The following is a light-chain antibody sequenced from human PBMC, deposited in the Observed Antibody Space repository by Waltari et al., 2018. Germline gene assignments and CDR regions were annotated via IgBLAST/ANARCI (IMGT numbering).Light chain of an antibody. CDR3: QQYDNSPHT. V-gene: IGKV3-20*01. CDR1: QNITSNY. CDR2: AAS. J-gene: IGKJ2*01. Sequence: EIVLTQSPGTLSLSPGESATLSCRASQNITSNYLAWYQQKPGQAPRLLIYAASSRATGIPDRFSGSGSVTDFTLSISRLEPQDFAVYYCQQYDNSPHTFGLGTKLEIK.